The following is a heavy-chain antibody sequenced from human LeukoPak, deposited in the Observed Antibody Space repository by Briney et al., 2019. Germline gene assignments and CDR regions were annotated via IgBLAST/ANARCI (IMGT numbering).Heavy chain of an antibody. J-gene: IGHJ4*02. Sequence: KPSETLSLTCAVYGGSFSGYYWSWIRQPPGKGLEWIGSIYYTGSTYYSPSLKSRVTISVDTSKNQFSLKLSSVTAADMAVYFCVAMVRGGLSPSDYWGQGTLVTVSS. CDR1: GGSFSGYY. D-gene: IGHD3-10*01. V-gene: IGHV4-34*01. CDR3: VAMVRGGLSPSDY. CDR2: IYYTGST.